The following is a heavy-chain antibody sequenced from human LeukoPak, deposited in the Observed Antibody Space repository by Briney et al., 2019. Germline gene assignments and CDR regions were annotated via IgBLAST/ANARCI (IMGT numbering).Heavy chain of an antibody. V-gene: IGHV1-69*13. CDR1: GGTFSSYA. D-gene: IGHD6-13*01. J-gene: IGHJ6*04. Sequence: EASVRVSCKASGGTFSSYAISWVRQAPGQGLEWMGGIIPIFGTANYAQKLEGRVTITADESKSTAYMEVSSLRSEDTAVYYCARDRDSSSWPDYYYYGIDVWGKGTTVTVSS. CDR3: ARDRDSSSWPDYYYYGIDV. CDR2: IIPIFGTA.